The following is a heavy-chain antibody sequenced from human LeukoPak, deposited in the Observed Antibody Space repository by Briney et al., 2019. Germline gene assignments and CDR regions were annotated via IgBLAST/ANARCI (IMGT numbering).Heavy chain of an antibody. CDR2: IRSKANSYAT. D-gene: IGHD6-6*01. V-gene: IGHV3-73*01. CDR1: GFTFSGSA. Sequence: PGGSLRLSCAASGFTFSGSAMHWVRQASGKGLEWVGRIRSKANSYATAYAASVKGRFTISRDNSKNTLYLQMNSLRAEDTAVYYCAKDQGDEYSSSSCFDYWGRGTLVTVSS. CDR3: AKDQGDEYSSSSCFDY. J-gene: IGHJ4*02.